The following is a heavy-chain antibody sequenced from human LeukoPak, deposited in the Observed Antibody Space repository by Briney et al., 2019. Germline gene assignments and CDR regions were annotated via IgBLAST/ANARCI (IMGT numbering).Heavy chain of an antibody. V-gene: IGHV4-30-2*01. J-gene: IGHJ4*02. CDR3: ARCSYYYDDWYYFDY. D-gene: IGHD3-22*01. CDR1: GGSISSGGYS. Sequence: SQTLSLTCAVSGGSISSGGYSWSRIRQPPGKGLEWIGYIYRSGSTYYNPSLKSRVTISVDRSKNQFSLKLSSVTAADTAVYYCARCSYYYDDWYYFDYWGQGTLVTVSS. CDR2: IYRSGST.